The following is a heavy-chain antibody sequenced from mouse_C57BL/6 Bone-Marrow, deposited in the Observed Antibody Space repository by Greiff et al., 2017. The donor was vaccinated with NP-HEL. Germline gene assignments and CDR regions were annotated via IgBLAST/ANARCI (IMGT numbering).Heavy chain of an antibody. CDR3: AGYFDD. J-gene: IGHJ2*01. V-gene: IGHV1-59*01. CDR1: GYTFTSYW. CDR2: IDPSDSYT. Sequence: VQLQQPGAELVRPGTSVKLSCKASGYTFTSYWMHWVKQRPGQGLEWIGVIDPSDSYTNYNQKFKGKATLTVDTSSSTAYMQLSSLTSEDSAVYYCAGYFDDWGQGTTLTVSS.